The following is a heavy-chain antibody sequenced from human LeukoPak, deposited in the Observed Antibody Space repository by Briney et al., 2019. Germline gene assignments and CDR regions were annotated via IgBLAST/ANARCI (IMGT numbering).Heavy chain of an antibody. Sequence: PGGSLRLSCAASGFTVSSNYMSWVRQAPGKGLEWVSVIYSGGSTYYADSVKGRFTISRDNSKNTLYLQMNSLRAEDTAVYYCAREYGRSGYYTGGYRGQGTLVTVSS. CDR1: GFTVSSNY. D-gene: IGHD3-3*01. J-gene: IGHJ4*02. CDR2: IYSGGST. CDR3: AREYGRSGYYTGGY. V-gene: IGHV3-66*02.